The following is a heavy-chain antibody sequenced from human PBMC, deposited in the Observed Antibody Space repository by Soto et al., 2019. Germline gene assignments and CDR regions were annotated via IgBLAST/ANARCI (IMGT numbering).Heavy chain of an antibody. CDR1: GFTFSSYA. J-gene: IGHJ5*02. V-gene: IGHV3-23*01. CDR3: AKDFGYYGSGSYQA. Sequence: GGSLRLSCAASGFTFSSYAMSWVRQAPGKGLEWVSAISGSGGSTYYADSVKGRFTTSRDNSKNTLYLQMNSLRAEDTAVYYCAKDFGYYGSGSYQAWGQGTLVTVSS. CDR2: ISGSGGST. D-gene: IGHD3-10*01.